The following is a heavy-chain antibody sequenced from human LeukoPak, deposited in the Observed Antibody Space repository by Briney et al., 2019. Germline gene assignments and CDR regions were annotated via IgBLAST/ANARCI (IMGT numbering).Heavy chain of an antibody. CDR3: ARLYSSSSGKAFDI. Sequence: PGGSLRLSCAASGFTFSSYGMHWVRQAPGTGLEWVAVISSDGSHKYYADSVKGRFTISRDNSKNTLYLQMNSLRAEDTAVYYCARLYSSSSGKAFDIWGQGTMVTVSS. J-gene: IGHJ3*02. CDR2: ISSDGSHK. CDR1: GFTFSSYG. V-gene: IGHV3-30*03. D-gene: IGHD6-6*01.